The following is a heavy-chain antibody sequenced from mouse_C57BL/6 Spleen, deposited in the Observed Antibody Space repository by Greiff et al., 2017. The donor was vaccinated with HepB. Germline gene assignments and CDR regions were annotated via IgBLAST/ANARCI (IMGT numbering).Heavy chain of an antibody. Sequence: VQLQQPGAELVKPGASVKLSCKASGYTFTSYWMHWVKQRPGQGLEWIGMIHPNSGSTNYNEKFKSKATLTVDKSSSTAYMQLSSLTSEDSAVYYCARELGRGYYYAMDYWGQGTSVTVSS. J-gene: IGHJ4*01. CDR2: IHPNSGST. V-gene: IGHV1-64*01. CDR1: GYTFTSYW. CDR3: ARELGRGYYYAMDY. D-gene: IGHD4-1*01.